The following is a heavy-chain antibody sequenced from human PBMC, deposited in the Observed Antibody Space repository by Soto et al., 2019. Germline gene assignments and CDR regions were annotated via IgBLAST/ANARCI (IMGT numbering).Heavy chain of an antibody. J-gene: IGHJ5*02. CDR2: INPHGGST. Sequence: ASVKVSCKAPGDTFTSYYLNWVRQAPGQGLEWMGVINPHGGSTKYAQKFQGRVTMTSDTSRSTVYMELRSLRSDDTPIYYCARSSGGNFGIIIEGSNWFDPWGQGTLVTVSS. D-gene: IGHD3-3*01. CDR1: GDTFTSYY. CDR3: ARSSGGNFGIIIEGSNWFDP. V-gene: IGHV1-46*01.